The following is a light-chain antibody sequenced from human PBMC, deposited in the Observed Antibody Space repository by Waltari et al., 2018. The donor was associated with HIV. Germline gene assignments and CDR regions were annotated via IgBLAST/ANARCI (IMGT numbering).Light chain of an antibody. J-gene: IGLJ3*02. CDR2: EGS. Sequence: QSALTQPASVSGSPGQSITISCTGTSSDVGNYNLVSWYEQHPGKAPKLMIYEGSKRPSGVSNRFSGSKSGNTASLTISGLQAEDEADYYCCSYAGGTTLLFGGGTKLTVL. V-gene: IGLV2-23*01. CDR1: SSDVGNYNL. CDR3: CSYAGGTTLL.